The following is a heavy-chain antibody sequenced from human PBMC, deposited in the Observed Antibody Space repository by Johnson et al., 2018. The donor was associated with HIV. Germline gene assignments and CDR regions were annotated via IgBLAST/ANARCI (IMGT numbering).Heavy chain of an antibody. CDR2: IKQDGSEK. CDR1: GFTVSSNY. V-gene: IGHV3-7*01. J-gene: IGHJ3*02. D-gene: IGHD3-10*01. Sequence: VQLVESGGGLVQPGGSLRLSCAASGFTVSSNYMSWVRQAPGKGLEWVAIIKQDGSEKYYVDSVKGRFTISRDNAKKSLYLQMNSLRAVDTAVYYCARHRAAVLWFREGDTFDIWGQGTMVTVSS. CDR3: ARHRAAVLWFREGDTFDI.